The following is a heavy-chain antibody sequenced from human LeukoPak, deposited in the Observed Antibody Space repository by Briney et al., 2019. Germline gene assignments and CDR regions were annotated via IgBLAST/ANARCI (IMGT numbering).Heavy chain of an antibody. Sequence: SETLSLTCTVSGYSISNNFYWAWLRQSPGKGLEWIVSINHSWSTYYNPSLKSRVTKTVDQSKNQFALELTAVTAAGTAVYYCARAPGTTFDYWGHGNMVTVSS. J-gene: IGHJ4*01. D-gene: IGHD4-17*01. CDR3: ARAPGTTFDY. CDR1: GYSISNNFY. V-gene: IGHV4-38-2*02. CDR2: INHSWST.